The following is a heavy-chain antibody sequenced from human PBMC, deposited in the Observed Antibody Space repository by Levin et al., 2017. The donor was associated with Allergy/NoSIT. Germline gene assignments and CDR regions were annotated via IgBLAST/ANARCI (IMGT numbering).Heavy chain of an antibody. CDR1: GFTFRDHV. V-gene: IGHV3-23*01. CDR3: ARDRGVCLLALHLCSVDSRVCDY. D-gene: IGHD5-24*01. CDR2: ISISGGYT. Sequence: GESLKISCTASGFTFRDHVISWVRQAPGKGLEWVSSISISGGYTDYADSVKGRFTISRDNSRNTVYLEMDSLRVEDTAVYFCARDRGVCLLALHLCSVDSRVCDYWCQGSLVTVSS. J-gene: IGHJ4*02.